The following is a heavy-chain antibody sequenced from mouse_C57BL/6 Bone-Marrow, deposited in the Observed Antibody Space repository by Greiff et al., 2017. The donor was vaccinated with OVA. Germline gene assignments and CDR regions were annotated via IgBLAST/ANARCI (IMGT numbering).Heavy chain of an antibody. CDR3: ARHDYAD. CDR2: IDPSDSYT. V-gene: IGHV1-50*01. D-gene: IGHD2-4*01. Sequence: QVQLQQPGAELVKPGASVKLSCKASGYTFTSYWMQWVKQRPGQGLEWIGEIDPSDSYTNYNQKFKGKATLTVDTSSSTAYMQISSLTSEDSAVYYCARHDYADWGPGTTLTVSS. J-gene: IGHJ2*01. CDR1: GYTFTSYW.